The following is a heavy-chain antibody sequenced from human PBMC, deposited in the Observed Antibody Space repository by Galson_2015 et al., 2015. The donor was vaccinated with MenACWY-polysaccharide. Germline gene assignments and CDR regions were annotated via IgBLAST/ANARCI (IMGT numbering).Heavy chain of an antibody. CDR1: GFDFTRYS. V-gene: IGHV3-48*01. CDR2: ITGSSDTI. CDR3: ARERATVIADSSGMDV. D-gene: IGHD2-21*01. J-gene: IGHJ6*02. Sequence: SLRLSCAASGFDFTRYSMNWVRQAPGKGLEWLSYITGSSDTIYYADSVKGRSTISRDNAQNSLVLQLRSLTVEDTAVYYCARERATVIADSSGMDVWGQGTAVTVSS.